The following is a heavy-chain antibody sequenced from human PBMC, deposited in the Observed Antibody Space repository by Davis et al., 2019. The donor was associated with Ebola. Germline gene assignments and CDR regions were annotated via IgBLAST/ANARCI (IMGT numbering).Heavy chain of an antibody. CDR1: GFTVSSNY. D-gene: IGHD7-27*01. J-gene: IGHJ5*02. CDR2: IYSGGST. CDR3: ARAANWDLGWFDP. V-gene: IGHV3-53*05. Sequence: PGGSLRLSCAASGFTVSSNYMSWVRQAPGKGLEWVSVIYSGGSTYYADSVKGRFTISRDNSKNTLYLQMNSLRAEDTAVYYCARAANWDLGWFDPWGQGTLVTVSS.